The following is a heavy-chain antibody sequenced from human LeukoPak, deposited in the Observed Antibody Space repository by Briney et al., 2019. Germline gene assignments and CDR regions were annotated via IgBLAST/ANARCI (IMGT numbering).Heavy chain of an antibody. D-gene: IGHD6-13*01. CDR2: IYYSGTT. CDR1: GGAISSRGYY. J-gene: IGHJ5*02. Sequence: SETLSLTCTVSGGAISSRGYYWSWIRQHPGEGLEWSGFIYYSGTTYYNPSLKSRATISVDTSKNHFSLKLISVTDADTAMYYCARGTGGAAAADFDPWGQGTLVTVSS. CDR3: ARGTGGAAAADFDP. V-gene: IGHV4-31*03.